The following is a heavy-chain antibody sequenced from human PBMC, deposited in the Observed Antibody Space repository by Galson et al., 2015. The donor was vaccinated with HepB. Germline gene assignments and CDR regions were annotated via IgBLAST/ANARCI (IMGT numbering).Heavy chain of an antibody. J-gene: IGHJ5*02. CDR1: GFTFSSYW. D-gene: IGHD2-15*01. CDR2: INSDGSST. V-gene: IGHV3-74*01. CDR3: ARDLGGYCSGGSCYSRTNWFDP. Sequence: SLRLSCAASGFTFSSYWMHWVRQAPGKGLVWVSRINSDGSSTSYADSVKGRLTISRDNAKNTLYLQMNSLRAEDTAVYYCARDLGGYCSGGSCYSRTNWFDPWGQGTLVTVSS.